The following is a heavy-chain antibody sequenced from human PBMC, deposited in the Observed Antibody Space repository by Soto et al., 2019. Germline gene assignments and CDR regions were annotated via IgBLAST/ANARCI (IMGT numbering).Heavy chain of an antibody. CDR3: ARVRASLSAFDI. J-gene: IGHJ3*02. CDR2: IYSGGST. CDR1: GFTVSSNY. Sequence: PGGSLRLSCAASGFTVSSNYMSWVRQAPGKGLEWVSVIYSGGSTYYADSVKGGFTISRHNSKNTLYLQMNSLRAEDTAVYYCARVRASLSAFDIWGQGTMVTVS. V-gene: IGHV3-53*04. D-gene: IGHD1-26*01.